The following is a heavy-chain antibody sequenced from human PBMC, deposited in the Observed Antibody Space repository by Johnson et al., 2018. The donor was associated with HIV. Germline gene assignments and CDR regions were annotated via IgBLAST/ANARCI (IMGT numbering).Heavy chain of an antibody. D-gene: IGHD2-15*01. Sequence: VHLVESGGGLVQPGRSLRLSCAASGFSFDDYAMHWVRQAPGKGLEWVSGISWNSGNIAYADSVKGRFTISRDNAKNSLYLQMDSLRAEDTAMYYCARAKDAAYPYDAFDVWGHGTMVIVSA. CDR1: GFSFDDYA. CDR2: ISWNSGNI. J-gene: IGHJ3*01. CDR3: ARAKDAAYPYDAFDV. V-gene: IGHV3-9*01.